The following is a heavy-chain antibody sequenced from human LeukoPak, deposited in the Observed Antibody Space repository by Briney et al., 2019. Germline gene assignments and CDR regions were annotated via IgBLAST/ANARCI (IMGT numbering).Heavy chain of an antibody. D-gene: IGHD1-26*01. CDR2: IKQDGSEK. CDR3: ARVYPWYSGSFKFDY. J-gene: IGHJ4*02. Sequence: GGSLRLSCAASGFTFSSYWMSWVRQAPGKGLEWVANIKQDGSEKYYVDSVKGRFTISRDNAENSLYLQMNSLRAEDTAVYYCARVYPWYSGSFKFDYWGQGTLVTVSS. CDR1: GFTFSSYW. V-gene: IGHV3-7*01.